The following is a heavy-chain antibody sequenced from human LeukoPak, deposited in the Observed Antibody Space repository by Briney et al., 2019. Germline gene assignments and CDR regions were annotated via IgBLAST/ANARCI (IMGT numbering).Heavy chain of an antibody. CDR1: GFTFGSYA. Sequence: PGGSLRLSCAASGFTFGSYAIHWVRRAPGRGLEWVAVISYDGTNEYYADSVKGRFTISRDNSKNTLYLQMNGLRAEDTAVYYCTSGAGGWELLTKSTFDYWGQGTLVTVSS. CDR2: ISYDGTNE. D-gene: IGHD1-26*01. V-gene: IGHV3-30*04. CDR3: TSGAGGWELLTKSTFDY. J-gene: IGHJ4*02.